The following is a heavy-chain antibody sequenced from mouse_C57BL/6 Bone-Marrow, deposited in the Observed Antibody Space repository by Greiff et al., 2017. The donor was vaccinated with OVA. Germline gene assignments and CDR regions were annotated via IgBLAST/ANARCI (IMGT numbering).Heavy chain of an antibody. CDR3: AKTAQASAWFAY. CDR2: IHPSDSDT. Sequence: QVQLQQPGAELVKPGASVKVSCKASGYTFTSYWMHWVKQRPGQGLEWIGRIHPSDSDTNYNQKFKGKATLTVDKSSSIAYMQLSSLTSEDSAVYYCAKTAQASAWFAYWGQGTLVTVSA. J-gene: IGHJ3*01. CDR1: GYTFTSYW. D-gene: IGHD3-2*02. V-gene: IGHV1-74*01.